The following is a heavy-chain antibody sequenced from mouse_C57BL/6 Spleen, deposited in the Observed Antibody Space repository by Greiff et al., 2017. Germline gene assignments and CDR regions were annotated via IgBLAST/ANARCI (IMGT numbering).Heavy chain of an antibody. Sequence: VQLQQSGPELVKPGASVKISCKASGYAFSSSCMNWVKQRPGKGLEWIGRIYPGDGNTNYNGKFKGKATLTADKTSSTAYMQLSSLTSEDSAVYFCANDGYYESDYAMDYWGQGTSVTVSS. D-gene: IGHD2-3*01. V-gene: IGHV1-82*01. J-gene: IGHJ4*01. CDR3: ANDGYYESDYAMDY. CDR2: IYPGDGNT. CDR1: GYAFSSSC.